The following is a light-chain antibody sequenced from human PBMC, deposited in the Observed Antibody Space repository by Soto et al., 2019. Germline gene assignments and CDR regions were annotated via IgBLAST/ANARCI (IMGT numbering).Light chain of an antibody. CDR3: KQRSNSPHT. CDR1: QSVDAY. Sequence: EIVLTQSPTTVSLSPGERATLSCRASQSVDAYLAWYQQRPGQAPRLLIFDASNRATGIPTRFSGSGIGTEFTLTISSLEPEDFAIYYCKQRSNSPHTFGQWTKVEIK. V-gene: IGKV3-11*01. J-gene: IGKJ1*01. CDR2: DAS.